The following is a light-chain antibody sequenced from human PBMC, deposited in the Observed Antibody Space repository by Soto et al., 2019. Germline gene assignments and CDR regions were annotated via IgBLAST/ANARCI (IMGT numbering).Light chain of an antibody. CDR3: SSFAGNNNLV. J-gene: IGLJ2*01. CDR1: SNDVGGYNY. Sequence: QSALTQPPSASRSPGQSVTISCTGTSNDVGGYNYVSWYQQHPGKAPKLMISEVSKRPSGVPDRFSGSKSGNTASLTVSGLQAEDEADYYCSSFAGNNNLVFGGGTKLTVL. CDR2: EVS. V-gene: IGLV2-8*02.